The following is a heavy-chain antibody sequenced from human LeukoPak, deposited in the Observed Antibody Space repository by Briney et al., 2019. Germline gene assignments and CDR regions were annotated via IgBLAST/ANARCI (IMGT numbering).Heavy chain of an antibody. D-gene: IGHD3-9*01. CDR3: ARGGGFYDILTEFYYYGMDV. Sequence: GGSLRLSCAASGFTVSSNYMSWVRQAPGKGLEWVSVIYSGGSTYYADSVKGRFTISRDNSKNTLYLQMNSLRAEDTAVYYCARGGGFYDILTEFYYYGMDVWGQGTTVTVSS. CDR2: IYSGGST. J-gene: IGHJ6*02. V-gene: IGHV3-66*01. CDR1: GFTVSSNY.